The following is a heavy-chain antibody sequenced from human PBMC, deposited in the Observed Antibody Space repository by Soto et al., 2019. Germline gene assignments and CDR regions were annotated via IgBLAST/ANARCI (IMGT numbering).Heavy chain of an antibody. CDR1: GYTFTSYG. CDR3: ARDAPHIYSSTLFDP. Sequence: GSRVKVSCKASGYTFTSYGISWVRQAPGQGLEWMGWISAYNGNTNYAQKLQGRVTMTTDTSTSTAYMELRSLRSDATAVYYCARDAPHIYSSTLFDPWGQGTLVTVSS. V-gene: IGHV1-18*01. D-gene: IGHD6-13*01. J-gene: IGHJ5*02. CDR2: ISAYNGNT.